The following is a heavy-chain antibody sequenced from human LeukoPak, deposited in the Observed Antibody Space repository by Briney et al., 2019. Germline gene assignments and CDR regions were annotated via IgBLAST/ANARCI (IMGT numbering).Heavy chain of an antibody. Sequence: GGSLRLSCAASGFTFSSYTMSWVRQARGKGLEWVSTITTSDGNIYYADSVKGRFTVSRDNSKNTLFLQMNSLRAEDTAVYYCAKDGGLWVSAHWGDSWGRGTLVTVSS. J-gene: IGHJ4*02. CDR1: GFTFSSYT. D-gene: IGHD7-27*01. CDR3: AKDGGLWVSAHWGDS. V-gene: IGHV3-23*01. CDR2: ITTSDGNI.